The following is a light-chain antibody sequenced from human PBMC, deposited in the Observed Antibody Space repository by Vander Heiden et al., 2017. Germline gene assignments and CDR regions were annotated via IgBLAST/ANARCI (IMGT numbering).Light chain of an antibody. J-gene: IGKJ3*01. V-gene: IGKV3-20*01. CDR3: QQYGSSSHFT. Sequence: EIVLTQSPGTLSLSPGERATLSCRASQSLSNNYLAWYQRKPGQAPRLLMYGASSRATGNPDRFSGSGYGTDFTLTISRREPEDFAVYYCQQYGSSSHFTFGHGTKVDVK. CDR2: GAS. CDR1: QSLSNNY.